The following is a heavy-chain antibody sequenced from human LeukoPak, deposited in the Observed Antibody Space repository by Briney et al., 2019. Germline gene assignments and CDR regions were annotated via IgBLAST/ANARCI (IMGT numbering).Heavy chain of an antibody. CDR3: AREGGDCTSTSCFN. CDR1: GYTFTGYY. J-gene: IGHJ4*02. V-gene: IGHV1-2*02. Sequence: GASVKVSCKASGYTFTGYYMHWVRQAPGQGLEWMGWINPNSGGTNYAQKFQGRVTMTRDTSISTAYMELSRLRSDDTAVYYCAREGGDCTSTSCFNWGQGTLVTVSS. D-gene: IGHD2-2*01. CDR2: INPNSGGT.